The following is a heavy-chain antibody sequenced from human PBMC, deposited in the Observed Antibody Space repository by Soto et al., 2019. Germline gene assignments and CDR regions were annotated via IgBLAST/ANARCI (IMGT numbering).Heavy chain of an antibody. J-gene: IGHJ4*02. CDR1: GFSISTYW. V-gene: IGHV3-7*02. CDR2: IKYDDSEK. D-gene: IGHD3-3*01. Sequence: GGSLRLSCAASGFSISTYWMGWVRQFPGKGLEWVANIKYDDSEKPYMDSVEGRFTISRDYSRNILYLQMFSLRAEDTAVYYCARAPSHRDLHLAFDYWGQGALVTVSS. CDR3: ARAPSHRDLHLAFDY.